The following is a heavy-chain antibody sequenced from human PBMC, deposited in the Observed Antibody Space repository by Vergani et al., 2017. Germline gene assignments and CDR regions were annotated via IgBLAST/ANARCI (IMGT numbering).Heavy chain of an antibody. CDR1: GYTFTSYY. J-gene: IGHJ5*02. D-gene: IGHD6-6*01. Sequence: QVQLVQSGAEVKKPGASVKVSCKASGYTFTSYYIHWVRQAPGQGLEWMGIINPSGGITSYAQKFQGRVTMTRDTSTSTVYMELSSLRSEDTAVYYCAILDSSLNWFEPWGQGTLVTVSS. V-gene: IGHV1-46*01. CDR2: INPSGGIT. CDR3: AILDSSLNWFEP.